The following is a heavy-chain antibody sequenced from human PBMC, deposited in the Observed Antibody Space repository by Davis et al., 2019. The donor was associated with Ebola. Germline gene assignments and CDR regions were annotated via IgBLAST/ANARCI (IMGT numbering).Heavy chain of an antibody. CDR1: GFTFSSYE. CDR3: ARLGYCSGGSCY. D-gene: IGHD2-15*01. J-gene: IGHJ4*02. V-gene: IGHV3-48*03. CDR2: ISSSGSTT. Sequence: GGSLRLSCAASGFTFSSYEMNWVRQAPGKGLEWVSYISSSGSTTYYGDSVKGRFTISRDNAKNSLDLQMNSLRVEDTAVYYCARLGYCSGGSCYWGPGTLVTVSS.